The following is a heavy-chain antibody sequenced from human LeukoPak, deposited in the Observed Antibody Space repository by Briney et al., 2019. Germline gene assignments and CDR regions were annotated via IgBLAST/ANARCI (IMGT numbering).Heavy chain of an antibody. V-gene: IGHV1-69*05. D-gene: IGHD2-2*01. J-gene: IGHJ4*02. CDR3: ARDGAIGYCSSTSCYEY. CDR2: IIPIFGTT. Sequence: ASVKVSCKASRGTFSSYAISWVRQAPGQGLEWMGGIIPIFGTTTYAQKFQGRVTMTRDMSTSTVYMELSSLRSEDTAVYYCARDGAIGYCSSTSCYEYWGQGTLVTVSS. CDR1: RGTFSSYA.